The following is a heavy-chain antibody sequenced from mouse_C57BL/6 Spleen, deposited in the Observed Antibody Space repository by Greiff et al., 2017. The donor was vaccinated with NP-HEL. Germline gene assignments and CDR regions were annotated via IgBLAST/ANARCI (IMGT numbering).Heavy chain of an antibody. CDR2: IRSKSNNYAT. CDR3: VRQVTVVAVNWYFDV. Sequence: EVKLVESGGGLVQPKGSLKLSCAASGFSFNTYAMNWVRQAPGKGLEWVARIRSKSNNYATYYADSVKDRFTISRDDSESMLYLQMNNLKTEDTAMYYWVRQVTVVAVNWYFDVWGTGTTVTVSS. D-gene: IGHD1-1*01. J-gene: IGHJ1*03. CDR1: GFSFNTYA. V-gene: IGHV10-1*01.